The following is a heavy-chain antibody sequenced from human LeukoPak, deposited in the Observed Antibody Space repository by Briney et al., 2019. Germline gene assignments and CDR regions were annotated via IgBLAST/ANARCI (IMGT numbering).Heavy chain of an antibody. CDR3: ASSRSITIFGVVITPFDY. D-gene: IGHD3-3*01. V-gene: IGHV4-61*02. CDR1: GGSISSGSYY. J-gene: IGHJ4*02. CDR2: IYTSGST. Sequence: SQTLSLTCTVSGGSISSGSYYWSWIRQPAGKGLEWIGRIYTSGSTNYNPSLNSRATISVDTSKNQFSLKLSSVTAADTAVYYCASSRSITIFGVVITPFDYWGQGTLVTVSS.